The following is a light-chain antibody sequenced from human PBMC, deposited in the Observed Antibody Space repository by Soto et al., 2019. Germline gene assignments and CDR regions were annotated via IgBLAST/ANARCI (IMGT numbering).Light chain of an antibody. Sequence: QSVLTQPASVSGSPGQSITISCTVTSSDVGGYNSVSWYQQHPGKAPKLMIYEVSNQPSGVSNRFSGSKSGNTASLSISGLQDEDEADYYCSSYTTSSTLLYVFGTGTKLTVL. CDR1: SSDVGGYNS. J-gene: IGLJ1*01. V-gene: IGLV2-14*01. CDR2: EVS. CDR3: SSYTTSSTLLYV.